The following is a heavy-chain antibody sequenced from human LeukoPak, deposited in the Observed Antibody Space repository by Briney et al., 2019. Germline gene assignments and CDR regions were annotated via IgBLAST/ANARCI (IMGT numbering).Heavy chain of an antibody. CDR3: ATYSGACSSGWPHY. Sequence: PGGSLRLSCAASGFTFSRYWMLWVRQAPGKGLVWVSHISSDGSSTRYADSVKGRFTISRDNAKNTLYLQMSSLRAEDTAVYYCATYSGACSSGWPHYWGQGTLVTVSS. CDR2: ISSDGSST. V-gene: IGHV3-74*01. CDR1: GFTFSRYW. J-gene: IGHJ4*02. D-gene: IGHD6-19*01.